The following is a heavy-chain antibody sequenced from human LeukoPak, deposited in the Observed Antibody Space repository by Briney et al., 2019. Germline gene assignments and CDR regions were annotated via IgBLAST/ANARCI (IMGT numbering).Heavy chain of an antibody. V-gene: IGHV4-59*01. CDR1: GGYISTYY. CDR3: AREYSSSWLGY. CDR2: IYYSGST. D-gene: IGHD6-13*01. Sequence: SETLSLTCTVSGGYISTYYWIWIRQPPGKGLEWIGYIYYSGSTNYNPSLKSRVTISVDTSKNQFSLKLSSVTDADTAVYYCAREYSSSWLGYWGQGTLVTVSS. J-gene: IGHJ4*02.